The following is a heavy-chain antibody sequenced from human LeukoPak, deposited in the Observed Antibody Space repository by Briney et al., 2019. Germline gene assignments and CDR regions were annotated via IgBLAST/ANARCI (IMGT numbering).Heavy chain of an antibody. CDR1: GGSFSGYY. D-gene: IGHD2-15*01. J-gene: IGHJ3*02. CDR3: ARERARWHPPNAFDI. CDR2: INHSGST. V-gene: IGHV4-34*01. Sequence: PSETLSLTCAVYGGSFSGYYWSWIRQPPGKGLEWIGEINHSGSTNYNPSLKSRVTISVDTSKNQFSLKLSSVTAADTAVYYCARERARWHPPNAFDIWGQGTMVTVSS.